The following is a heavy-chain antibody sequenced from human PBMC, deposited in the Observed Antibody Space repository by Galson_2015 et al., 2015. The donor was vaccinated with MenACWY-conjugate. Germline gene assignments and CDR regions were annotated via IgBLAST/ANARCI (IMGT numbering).Heavy chain of an antibody. J-gene: IGHJ4*02. V-gene: IGHV3-7*03. CDR3: ASDTRGHFDY. CDR1: GFAFSSYW. CDR2: IKQDGREK. Sequence: SLRLSCAVSGFAFSSYWMSWVRQAPGKGLEWVANIKQDGREKNYVDSVKGRFTISRDNADNSVYLQMDSLRVEDTAVYYCASDTRGHFDYWGQGTLVTVSS.